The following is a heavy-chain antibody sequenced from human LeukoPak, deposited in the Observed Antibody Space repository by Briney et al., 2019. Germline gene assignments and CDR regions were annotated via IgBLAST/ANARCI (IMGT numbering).Heavy chain of an antibody. J-gene: IGHJ4*02. CDR3: AAEKPYESSGSPFDY. CDR2: ISGSGGST. D-gene: IGHD3-22*01. Sequence: GGSLRLSCAASGFTFSSYAMSWVRQAPGKGLEWVSAISGSGGSTYYADSVKGRFTISRDNAKNSLYLQMNSLRAEDTAIYFCAAEKPYESSGSPFDYWGQGTLVTVSS. CDR1: GFTFSSYA. V-gene: IGHV3-23*01.